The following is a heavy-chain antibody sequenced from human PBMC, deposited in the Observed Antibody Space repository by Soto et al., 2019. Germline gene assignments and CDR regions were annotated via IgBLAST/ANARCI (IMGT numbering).Heavy chain of an antibody. Sequence: ASVKVSCKASGYTFTIYGSSWMRQAPGQGLEWMGWISANNGNTNYAQKFQGRVTMTKDTSTSTAYMELRSLRSDDTAVYYCARAIKDNWNSQHWGQGTLVTVSS. V-gene: IGHV1-18*01. J-gene: IGHJ1*01. CDR3: ARAIKDNWNSQH. CDR1: GYTFTIYG. CDR2: ISANNGNT. D-gene: IGHD1-20*01.